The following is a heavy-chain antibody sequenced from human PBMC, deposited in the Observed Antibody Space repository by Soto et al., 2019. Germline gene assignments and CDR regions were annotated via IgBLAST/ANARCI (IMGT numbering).Heavy chain of an antibody. J-gene: IGHJ4*02. Sequence: GGSLRLSCAASGFTFSSYAMSWVRQAPGKGLEWVSAISGSGGSTYYADSVKGRFTISRDNSKNTLYLQMNSLRAEDTAVYYCAKSGPIYCSSTSCYAKPGPYRAEVYFDYWGQGTLVTVSS. CDR2: ISGSGGST. V-gene: IGHV3-23*01. CDR1: GFTFSSYA. D-gene: IGHD2-2*01. CDR3: AKSGPIYCSSTSCYAKPGPYRAEVYFDY.